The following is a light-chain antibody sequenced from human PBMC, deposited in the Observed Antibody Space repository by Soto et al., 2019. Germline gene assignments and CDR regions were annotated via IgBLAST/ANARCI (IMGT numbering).Light chain of an antibody. CDR2: EVS. Sequence: QSALTQPTSASGSPGQSVTISCTGTSSDVGGYNYVSWYQQHPGKAPKLMIYEVSKRPSGVPDRFSGSKSGNTASLTVSGLQAEDEGDYYCSSYAGSNNLRVFGTGTKVTVL. V-gene: IGLV2-8*01. CDR1: SSDVGGYNY. CDR3: SSYAGSNNLRV. J-gene: IGLJ1*01.